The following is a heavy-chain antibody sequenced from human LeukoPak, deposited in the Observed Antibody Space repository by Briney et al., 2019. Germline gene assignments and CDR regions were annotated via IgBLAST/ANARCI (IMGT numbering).Heavy chain of an antibody. D-gene: IGHD4-23*01. Sequence: GGSLRLSCAASGFTVSSNYMSWVRQAPGKGLEWVSVIYSGGSTYYADSVKGRFTISRDNSKNTLYLQMNSLRAENTAVYYCARERDGNIFDYWGQGTLVTVSS. CDR2: IYSGGST. CDR3: ARERDGNIFDY. CDR1: GFTVSSNY. V-gene: IGHV3-53*01. J-gene: IGHJ4*02.